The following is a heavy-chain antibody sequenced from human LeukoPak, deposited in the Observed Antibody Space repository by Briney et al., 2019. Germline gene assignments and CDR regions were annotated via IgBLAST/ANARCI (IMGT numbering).Heavy chain of an antibody. CDR3: AREDIVVVPAALFDY. CDR2: IKQDGSEK. Sequence: PGGSLRLSCAASGFTFSNAWMTWVRQAPGKGLEWVANIKQDGSEKYYVDSVKGRFTISRDNAKNSLYLQMNSLRAEDTAVYYCAREDIVVVPAALFDYWGQGTLVTVSS. J-gene: IGHJ4*02. CDR1: GFTFSNAW. D-gene: IGHD2-2*01. V-gene: IGHV3-7*01.